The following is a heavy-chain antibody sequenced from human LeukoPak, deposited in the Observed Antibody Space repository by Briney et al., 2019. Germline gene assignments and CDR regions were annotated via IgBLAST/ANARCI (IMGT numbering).Heavy chain of an antibody. V-gene: IGHV3-23*01. CDR3: ASLYSSGWYVVG. D-gene: IGHD6-19*01. Sequence: GGSLRLSCVVSGFTFSSYDMSWVRQAPGKGLEWVSGISGSGGSTYYADSVKGRFTISRDNSKKTLYMQMNSLRAEDTAVYYCASLYSSGWYVVGWGQGTLVTVSS. CDR2: ISGSGGST. CDR1: GFTFSSYD. J-gene: IGHJ4*02.